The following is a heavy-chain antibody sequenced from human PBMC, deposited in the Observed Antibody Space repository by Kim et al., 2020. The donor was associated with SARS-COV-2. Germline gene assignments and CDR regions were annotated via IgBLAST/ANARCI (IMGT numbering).Heavy chain of an antibody. V-gene: IGHV4-39*01. J-gene: IGHJ4*02. Sequence: SETLSLTCTVSGASINSGTYYWGWIRQPPGKGLEWIGNIFYSGTTYYNSSLKSRVTISVDTSKNQFSLKLSSVTAADTAVYFCARVPWHFYDTSGYSGNFEYWDQGTLVTVSS. D-gene: IGHD3-22*01. CDR3: ARVPWHFYDTSGYSGNFEY. CDR2: IFYSGTT. CDR1: GASINSGTYY.